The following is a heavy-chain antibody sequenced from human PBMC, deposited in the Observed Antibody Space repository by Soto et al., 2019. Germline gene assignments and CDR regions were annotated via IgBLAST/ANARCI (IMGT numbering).Heavy chain of an antibody. V-gene: IGHV1-18*01. CDR1: GYTFTSYG. CDR3: ARRGESDCSGGSCYRNEPRYYYYYYMDV. D-gene: IGHD2-15*01. J-gene: IGHJ6*03. CDR2: ISAYNGNT. Sequence: ASVKVSCKASGYTFTSYGISWVRQAPGQGLEWMGWISAYNGNTNYAQKLQGRVTMTTDTSTSTAYMELRSLRSDDTAVYYCARRGESDCSGGSCYRNEPRYYYYYYMDVWGKGTTVTVSS.